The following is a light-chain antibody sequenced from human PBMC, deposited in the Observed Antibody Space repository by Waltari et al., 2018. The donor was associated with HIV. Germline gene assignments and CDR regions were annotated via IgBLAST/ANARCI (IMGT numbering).Light chain of an antibody. CDR1: SSNIGSNT. CDR3: AAWDDSLSGYV. CDR2: NNN. Sequence: QSVLTQPPSPSGTPGQRVTIPCSGSSSNIGSNTVNWYQQLPGTAPKLLIYNNNQRPSGVPDRFSGSKSGTSASLAISGLQSEDEADYYCAAWDDSLSGYVFGTGTKVTVL. J-gene: IGLJ1*01. V-gene: IGLV1-44*01.